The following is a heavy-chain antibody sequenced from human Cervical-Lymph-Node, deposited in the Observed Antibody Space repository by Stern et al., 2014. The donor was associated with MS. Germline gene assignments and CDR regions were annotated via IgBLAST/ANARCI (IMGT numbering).Heavy chain of an antibody. CDR2: IMPVFGTA. Sequence: VQLVQSGAEVKKPGSSVKVSCKASGGTFSNYAISWVRQAPGQGLEWMGWIMPVFGTANYAQKVQGRVTITADAATSTAYMELSSLRSEDTAVYFCASLLGRIAVASVDYWGQGTLVTVSS. CDR1: GGTFSNYA. CDR3: ASLLGRIAVASVDY. J-gene: IGHJ4*02. D-gene: IGHD6-19*01. V-gene: IGHV1-69*01.